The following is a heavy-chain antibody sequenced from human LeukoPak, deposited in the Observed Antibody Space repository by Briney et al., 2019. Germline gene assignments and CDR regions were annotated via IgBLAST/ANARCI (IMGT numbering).Heavy chain of an antibody. J-gene: IGHJ5*02. D-gene: IGHD3-16*01. CDR3: VRDGGTDWYDP. V-gene: IGHV3-7*01. CDR2: IKQDGSEK. Sequence: GGSLRLSCAASGFSISDYWMTWVRQAPGKGLEWVAYIKQDGSEKTYVDSVKGRFTISRDNAKNSIFLQMNSLRVEDMAIYYCVRDGGTDWYDPWGQGTLVSVSS. CDR1: GFSISDYW.